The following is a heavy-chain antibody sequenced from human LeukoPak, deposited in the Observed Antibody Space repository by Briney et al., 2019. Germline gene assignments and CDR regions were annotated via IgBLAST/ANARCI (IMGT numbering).Heavy chain of an antibody. CDR3: AKYYDSSGYYYVHDAFDI. J-gene: IGHJ3*02. V-gene: IGHV1-2*06. D-gene: IGHD3-22*01. CDR1: GYTFTGYY. CDR2: INPNSGGT. Sequence: GASVKVSCKASGYTFTGYYMHWARQAPGQGLEWMGRINPNSGGTNYAQKFQGRVTMTRDTSISTAYMELSRLRSDDTAVYYCAKYYDSSGYYYVHDAFDIWGQGTMVTVSS.